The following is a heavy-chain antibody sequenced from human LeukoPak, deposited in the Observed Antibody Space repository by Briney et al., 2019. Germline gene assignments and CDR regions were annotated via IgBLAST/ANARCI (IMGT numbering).Heavy chain of an antibody. D-gene: IGHD3-3*01. CDR2: IYYSGST. CDR1: GGSISSYY. V-gene: IGHV4-59*12. Sequence: SQTLSLTCTVSGGSISSYYWSWIRQPPGKGLEWIGYIYYSGSTNYNPSLKSRVTISVDTSKNQFSLKLSSVTAADTAVYYCARTRQDYDFWSGYYPLYYYYGMDVWGQGTTVTVSS. J-gene: IGHJ6*02. CDR3: ARTRQDYDFWSGYYPLYYYYGMDV.